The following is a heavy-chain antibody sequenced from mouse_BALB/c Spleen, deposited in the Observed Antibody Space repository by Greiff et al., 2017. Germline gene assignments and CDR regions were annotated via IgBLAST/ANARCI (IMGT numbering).Heavy chain of an antibody. Sequence: VQLQQSGAELVRPGSSVKISCKASGYAFSSYWMNWVKQRPGQGLEWIGQIYPGDGDTNYNGKFKGKATLTADKSSSTAYMQLSSLTSEDSAVYVCARLGGTQYYYAMDDWGQGTSVTVSS. D-gene: IGHD2-14*01. V-gene: IGHV1-80*01. CDR2: IYPGDGDT. CDR1: GYAFSSYW. CDR3: ARLGGTQYYYAMDD. J-gene: IGHJ4*01.